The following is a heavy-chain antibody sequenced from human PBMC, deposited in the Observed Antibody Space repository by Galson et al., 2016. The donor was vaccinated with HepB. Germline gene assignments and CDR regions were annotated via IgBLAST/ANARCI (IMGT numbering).Heavy chain of an antibody. CDR2: ISGDGAGT. CDR3: GKDTYYYRGWGAFES. V-gene: IGHV3-23*01. J-gene: IGHJ4*02. Sequence: SLRLSCAASGFTFRSYGMSWVRQVPGKGLEWVSAISGDGAGTYYADSVKGRFSISRDNSRTTLDPQMHSLRDEDTALYYCGKDTYYYRGWGAFESWGQGTLITVSS. CDR1: GFTFRSYG. D-gene: IGHD6-19*01.